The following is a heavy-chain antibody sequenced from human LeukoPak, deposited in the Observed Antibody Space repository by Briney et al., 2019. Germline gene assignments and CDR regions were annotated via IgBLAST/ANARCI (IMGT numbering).Heavy chain of an antibody. D-gene: IGHD2-21*01. CDR2: IASDGTHT. CDR1: GFTFSAYF. CDR3: ARERQDTVLHSGAFDI. Sequence: GGSLRLSSAASGFTFSAYFMHWVRQAPGKGLEWVADIASDGTHTFYAESVKGRFTISRDNSKNTLYLQMNSLRAEDTAVYFCARERQDTVLHSGAFDIWGQGTMVTVSS. J-gene: IGHJ3*02. V-gene: IGHV3-30-3*01.